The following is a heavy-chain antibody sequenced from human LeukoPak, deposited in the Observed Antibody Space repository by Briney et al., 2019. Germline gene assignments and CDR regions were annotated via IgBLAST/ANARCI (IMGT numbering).Heavy chain of an antibody. Sequence: GSLRLSCGASGFTFSNCAMNWVRQAPGKGLEWVSAVSGSGDTTYYADSVKGRFTISRDNFNNTLFLQMNSLRAEDAALYYCAKEIRPGWFGLWDYWGQGTLVTVSS. D-gene: IGHD3-10*01. V-gene: IGHV3-23*01. CDR2: VSGSGDTT. CDR3: AKEIRPGWFGLWDY. CDR1: GFTFSNCA. J-gene: IGHJ4*02.